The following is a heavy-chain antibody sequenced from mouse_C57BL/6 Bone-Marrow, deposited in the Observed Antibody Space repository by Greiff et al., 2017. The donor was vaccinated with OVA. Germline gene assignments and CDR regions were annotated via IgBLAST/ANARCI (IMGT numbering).Heavy chain of an antibody. V-gene: IGHV5-6*01. CDR3: ARHGGNSGGAMDY. J-gene: IGHJ4*01. Sequence: EVKVVESGGDLVKPGGSLKLSCAASGFTFSSYGMSWVRQTPDKRLEWVATISSGGSYTYYPDSVKGRFTISRDNAKNTLYLQMSSLKSEDTAMYYGARHGGNSGGAMDYWGQGTSVTVSS. CDR1: GFTFSSYG. D-gene: IGHD2-1*01. CDR2: ISSGGSYT.